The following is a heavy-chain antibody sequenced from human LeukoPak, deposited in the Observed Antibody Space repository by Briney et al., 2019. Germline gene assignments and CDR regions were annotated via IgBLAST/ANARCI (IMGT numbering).Heavy chain of an antibody. CDR2: IYSGGST. CDR3: ARSRDGYNRLEY. D-gene: IGHD5-24*01. Sequence: GGSLRLSCAASGFTFSSNYMSWVRQAPGKGLEWVSVIYSGGSTYYADSVKGRFPISRDNSKNTLYLQMNSLRAEDTAVYYCARSRDGYNRLEYWGQGTLVTVSS. V-gene: IGHV3-66*01. CDR1: GFTFSSNY. J-gene: IGHJ4*02.